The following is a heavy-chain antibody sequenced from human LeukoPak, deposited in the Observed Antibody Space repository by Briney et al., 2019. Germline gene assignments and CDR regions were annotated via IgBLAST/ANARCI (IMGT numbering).Heavy chain of an antibody. CDR3: AKDDGSSSSWYDY. CDR2: ISWNSERI. Sequence: GGSLRLSCAASGFPFDAYAMHWVRQGPGKGLEWVAGISWNSERIGYEDSVKGRFTISRDNAENYLYLQMNSLRAEDTALYYCAKDDGSSSSWYDYWGQGTLVTVSS. CDR1: GFPFDAYA. J-gene: IGHJ4*02. V-gene: IGHV3-9*01. D-gene: IGHD6-13*01.